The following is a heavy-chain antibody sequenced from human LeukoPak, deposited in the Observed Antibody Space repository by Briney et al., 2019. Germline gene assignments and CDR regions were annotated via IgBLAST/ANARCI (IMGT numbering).Heavy chain of an antibody. Sequence: GGSLRLSSAVTGFNLRTYWIHWFRHSPGRGLEWVARINGEGSRISYADSVRGRFTISRDNAKNTAYLQMNSLRAEDTALYYCARDPGYYYYGMDVWGQGTTVVVSS. J-gene: IGHJ6*02. CDR3: ARDPGYYYYGMDV. CDR2: INGEGSRI. V-gene: IGHV3-74*01. CDR1: GFNLRTYW.